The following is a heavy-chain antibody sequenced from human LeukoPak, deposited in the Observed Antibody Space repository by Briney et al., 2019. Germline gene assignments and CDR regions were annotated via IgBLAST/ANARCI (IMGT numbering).Heavy chain of an antibody. CDR3: ARGVVASTFYYYMDV. D-gene: IGHD2-15*01. J-gene: IGHJ6*03. Sequence: ASVKVSCKPSGYTFTCYYIQWGRQAPRQGLEWMGWINPNSGGTNYAQKFQGRVTMTRDTSISTAYMELRRLRSDDTAVYYCARGVVASTFYYYMDVWGKGTTVTVSS. V-gene: IGHV1-2*02. CDR1: GYTFTCYY. CDR2: INPNSGGT.